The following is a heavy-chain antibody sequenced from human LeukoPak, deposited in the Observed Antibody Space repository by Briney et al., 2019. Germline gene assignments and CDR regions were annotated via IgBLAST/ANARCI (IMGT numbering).Heavy chain of an antibody. J-gene: IGHJ3*02. CDR2: INHSGST. D-gene: IGHD2-8*01. CDR1: GGSFSGYY. CDR3: ARGWSRDAFDI. V-gene: IGHV4-34*01. Sequence: ASETLSLTCAVYGGSFSGYYWSWIRQPPGKGLEWIGEINHSGSTNYNLSLKSRVTISVDTSKNQFSLKLSSVTAADTAVYYCARGWSRDAFDIWGQGTMVTVSS.